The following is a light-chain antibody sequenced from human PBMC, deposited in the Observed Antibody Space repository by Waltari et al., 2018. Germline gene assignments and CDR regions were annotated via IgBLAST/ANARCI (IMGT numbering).Light chain of an antibody. CDR2: QDS. CDR1: KLGDKY. V-gene: IGLV3-1*01. J-gene: IGLJ2*01. Sequence: SFELTQPPSMSVSPGQTATISCSGNKLGDKYISWYQQKPGQSPVVGSYQDSRRPSGTPGRFWGSSFGNTATLTISGTQAMDEADYYCQAWDNXXADVVXGGGTKLTVL. CDR3: QAWDNXXADVV.